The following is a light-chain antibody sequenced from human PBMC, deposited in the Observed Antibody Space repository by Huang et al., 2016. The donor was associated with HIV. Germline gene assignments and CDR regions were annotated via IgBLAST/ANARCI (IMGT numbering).Light chain of an antibody. V-gene: IGKV4-1*01. CDR1: QSVLYNSNNKSY. Sequence: DIVMTQSPDSLSVSLGERATINCKSSQSVLYNSNNKSYLAWYQHKPGQAPNLLIYGASKRETGVPDRFSGSGSGTDFTLTISSLQAEDVAVYYCHQYYSTPPTFGQGTKLQIK. CDR3: HQYYSTPPT. J-gene: IGKJ2*01. CDR2: GAS.